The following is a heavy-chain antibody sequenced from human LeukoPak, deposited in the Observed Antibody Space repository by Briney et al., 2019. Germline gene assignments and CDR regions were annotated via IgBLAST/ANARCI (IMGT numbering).Heavy chain of an antibody. CDR1: GYTFTGYY. V-gene: IGHV1-2*02. CDR2: INPQSGGT. Sequence: ASVKVSCKASGYTFTGYYMHWVRQAPGQGLEWMGWINPQSGGTNYAQKFQGRVTMTRDTSISTAYMELSRLRSDDTAVYYCATGITVTIAIDYWGQGTLVTVSS. D-gene: IGHD4-17*01. J-gene: IGHJ4*02. CDR3: ATGITVTIAIDY.